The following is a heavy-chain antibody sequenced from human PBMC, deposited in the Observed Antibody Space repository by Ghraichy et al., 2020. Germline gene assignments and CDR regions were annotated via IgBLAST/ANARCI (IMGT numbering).Heavy chain of an antibody. CDR3: AITYYDFWSGYTYYFDY. V-gene: IGHV4-34*01. D-gene: IGHD3-3*01. CDR2: INHSGST. CDR1: GGSFSGYY. J-gene: IGHJ4*02. Sequence: SETLSLTCAVYGGSFSGYYWSWIRQPPGKGLEWIGEINHSGSTNYNPSLKSRVTISVDTSKNQFSLKLSSVTAADTAVYYCAITYYDFWSGYTYYFDYWGQGTLVTVSS.